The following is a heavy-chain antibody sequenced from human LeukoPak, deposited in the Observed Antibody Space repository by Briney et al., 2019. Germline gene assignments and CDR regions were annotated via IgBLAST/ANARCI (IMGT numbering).Heavy chain of an antibody. D-gene: IGHD3-9*01. CDR3: VRQPTGSLDY. V-gene: IGHV4-39*01. Sequence: PSETLSLTCTVSGGSISSSSYYWGWIRQPPGKGLEWIGIAYYSGSAYYNPSLKSRVTIPVDTSKNQFSLKLSSVTAADTAVYYCVRQPTGSLDYWGQGALVTVSS. J-gene: IGHJ4*02. CDR2: AYYSGSA. CDR1: GGSISSSSYY.